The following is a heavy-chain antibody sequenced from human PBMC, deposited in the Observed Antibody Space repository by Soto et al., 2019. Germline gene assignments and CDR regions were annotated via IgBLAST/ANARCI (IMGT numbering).Heavy chain of an antibody. CDR3: ARETAVGLSDLLTRSRVDYYYMAL. J-gene: IGHJ6*03. CDR1: GNFFLAYK. D-gene: IGHD1-26*01. V-gene: IGHV1-8*01. Sequence: QVQLVQSGAEVKKPGASMRVSCKASGNFFLAYKFNWVRQVPGQGLEWMGWMDPKNGDTDYSQKCHGRASMTGKTSIRTAYLELSRLRPDDTAIYYCARETAVGLSDLLTRSRVDYYYMALWGQGTTVTVSS. CDR2: MDPKNGDT.